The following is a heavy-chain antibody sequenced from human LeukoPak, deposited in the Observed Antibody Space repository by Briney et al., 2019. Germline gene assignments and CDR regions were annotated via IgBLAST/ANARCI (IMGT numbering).Heavy chain of an antibody. V-gene: IGHV3-30-3*01. D-gene: IGHD3-10*01. CDR1: GFTFSSYA. CDR2: ISYDGSNK. Sequence: GRSLRLSCAASGFTFSSYAMHWVRQAPGKGLEWVAVISYDGSNKYYADSVKGRFTISRDNAKNSLYLQMNSLRAEDTAVYYCATKFGWGQGTMVTVSS. CDR3: ATKFG. J-gene: IGHJ3*01.